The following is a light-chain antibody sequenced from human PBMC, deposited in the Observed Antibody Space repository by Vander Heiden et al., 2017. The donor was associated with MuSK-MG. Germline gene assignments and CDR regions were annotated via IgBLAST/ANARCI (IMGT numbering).Light chain of an antibody. Sequence: TVVTQEPSFSVSPGGTVTLTCGLTSDSVSSTHYASWYQQAPGRSPRTLVYSTNMRSAGVPDRFSGSILGNKAALTIAGAQADDEADYYCVWYIGSGISVFGGGTKLTVL. CDR2: STN. CDR1: SDSVSSTHY. CDR3: VWYIGSGISV. J-gene: IGLJ3*02. V-gene: IGLV8-61*01.